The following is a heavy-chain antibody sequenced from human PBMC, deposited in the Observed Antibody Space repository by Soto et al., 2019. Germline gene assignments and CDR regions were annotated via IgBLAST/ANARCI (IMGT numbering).Heavy chain of an antibody. CDR1: GFTFSTYT. Sequence: EVQLVESGGGLVKPGGSLRLSCVASGFTFSTYTMNWVRQAPGKGLEWVSSISGNSRDIYYADSLKGRFTISRDNDRRSLFLHMNSLGAEDTAVYFCARDFTELGYWGRGTLVTVSS. CDR3: ARDFTELGY. J-gene: IGHJ4*02. V-gene: IGHV3-21*01. CDR2: ISGNSRDI. D-gene: IGHD3-10*01.